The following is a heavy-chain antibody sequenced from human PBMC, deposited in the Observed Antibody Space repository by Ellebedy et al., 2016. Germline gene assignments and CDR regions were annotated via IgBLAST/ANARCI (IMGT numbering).Heavy chain of an antibody. CDR1: GFIFNDHD. CDR3: ARFCGGDCSPYDY. D-gene: IGHD2-21*01. Sequence: GESLKISXAASGFIFNDHDIHWVRQAPGKGLEWVALISADGSYEYYADSVKGRFTIFRDNSRNTVYLQMNSLRAEDTAVYYCARFCGGDCSPYDYWGQGTLVTVSS. CDR2: ISADGSYE. V-gene: IGHV3-30*03. J-gene: IGHJ4*02.